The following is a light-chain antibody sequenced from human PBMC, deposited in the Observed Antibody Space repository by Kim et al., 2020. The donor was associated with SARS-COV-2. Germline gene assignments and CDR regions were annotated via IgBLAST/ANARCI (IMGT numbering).Light chain of an antibody. V-gene: IGLV1-40*03. CDR2: ANN. CDR1: SSNIGTGYD. Sequence: GQRVTISCTGSSSNIGTGYDVHWYQLLPGKTPKLLIYANNNRPSGVPDRFSGSKSGASASLAITGLQPEDEADYYCQSYDTSLSVVFGGGTQLTVL. J-gene: IGLJ2*01. CDR3: QSYDTSLSVV.